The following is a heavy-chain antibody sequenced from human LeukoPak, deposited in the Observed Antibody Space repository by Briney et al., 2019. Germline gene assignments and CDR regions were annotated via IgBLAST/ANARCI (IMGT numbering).Heavy chain of an antibody. CDR3: ARNHIVTGTYFDS. Sequence: PSETLSLTCTVSGDSISSYYWNWIRQPAGKGLEWIGRIYASGYTEYNPSLQTRVTMSVDTSKNEFSLKVDTVTAADTAVYFCARNHIVTGTYFDSWGQGILLTVSS. J-gene: IGHJ4*02. V-gene: IGHV4-4*07. CDR1: GDSISSYY. D-gene: IGHD3-10*01. CDR2: IYASGYT.